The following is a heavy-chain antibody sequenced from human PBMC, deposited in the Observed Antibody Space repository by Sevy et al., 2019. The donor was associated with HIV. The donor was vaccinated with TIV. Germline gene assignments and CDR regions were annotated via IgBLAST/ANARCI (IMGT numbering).Heavy chain of an antibody. Sequence: ASVKVSCKASGFTFTSSAVQWVRQARGQRLEWIGWIVVDSGNTNYAQKFQERVTITRDMSTSTAYMELSSLRSEDTAVYYCAAGGKYCSGGSCYDYWGQGTLVTVSS. CDR1: GFTFTSSA. V-gene: IGHV1-58*01. CDR3: AAGGKYCSGGSCYDY. CDR2: IVVDSGNT. D-gene: IGHD2-15*01. J-gene: IGHJ4*02.